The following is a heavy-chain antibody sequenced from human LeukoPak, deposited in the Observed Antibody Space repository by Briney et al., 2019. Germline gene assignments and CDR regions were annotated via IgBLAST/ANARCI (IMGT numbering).Heavy chain of an antibody. CDR2: INHSGST. Sequence: SETLSLTCAVYGGSFGGYYWSWIRQPPGKGLEWIGEINHSGSTNYNPSLKSRVTISIDTSKNQFSLKLSSVTAADTAVYYCARAYSSSWYFNWFDPWGQGTLVTVSS. D-gene: IGHD6-13*01. V-gene: IGHV4-34*01. J-gene: IGHJ5*02. CDR3: ARAYSSSWYFNWFDP. CDR1: GGSFGGYY.